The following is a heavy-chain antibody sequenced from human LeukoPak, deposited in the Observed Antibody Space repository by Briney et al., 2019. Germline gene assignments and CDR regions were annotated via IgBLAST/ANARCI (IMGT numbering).Heavy chain of an antibody. CDR1: GYSISSSKW. CDR2: IYYSGII. Sequence: SETLSLTCAVSGYSISSSKWWGWIRQPPGTGLEWIGYIYYSGIIYYNPSLKSRVTMSVDTSKNQFSLKLSSVTAVDTAVYYCARSGSSSWIDAFDIWGQGTMVTVSS. J-gene: IGHJ3*02. D-gene: IGHD6-13*01. V-gene: IGHV4-28*05. CDR3: ARSGSSSWIDAFDI.